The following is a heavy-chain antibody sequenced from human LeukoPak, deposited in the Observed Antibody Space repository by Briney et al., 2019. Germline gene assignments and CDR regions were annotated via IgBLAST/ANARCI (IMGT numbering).Heavy chain of an antibody. Sequence: GGSLRLSCAACGYTFSSNDMHWVRQVTGNGREWVSGIGPAGDTYYPGSVKDRFTISRDNSKNTLYLQMNSLRAEDTAVYYCARDSSIAAAGTEGLDWFDPWGQGTLVTVSS. D-gene: IGHD6-13*01. CDR3: ARDSSIAAAGTEGLDWFDP. CDR2: IGPAGDT. CDR1: GYTFSSND. V-gene: IGHV3-13*01. J-gene: IGHJ5*02.